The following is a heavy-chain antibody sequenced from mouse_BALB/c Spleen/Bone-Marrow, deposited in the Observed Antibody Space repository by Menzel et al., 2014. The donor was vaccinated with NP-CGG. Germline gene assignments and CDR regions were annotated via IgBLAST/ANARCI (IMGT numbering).Heavy chain of an antibody. Sequence: QVQLQQSGPGLVAPSQSLSISCTVSGFSLTSYGVHWVRQPPGQGLEWLGAIWAGGSTNYNSALMPRLTISKDNSKSQVFLKMNSLQTDDTAMYYCAREGRGYYGSSGAAMDYWGQGTKVTVSS. CDR1: GFSLTSYG. J-gene: IGHJ4*01. CDR2: IWAGGST. D-gene: IGHD1-1*01. CDR3: AREGRGYYGSSGAAMDY. V-gene: IGHV2-9*02.